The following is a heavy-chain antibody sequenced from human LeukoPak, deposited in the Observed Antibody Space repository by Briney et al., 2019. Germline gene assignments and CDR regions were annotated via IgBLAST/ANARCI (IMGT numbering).Heavy chain of an antibody. CDR2: IKEDGRET. J-gene: IGHJ4*02. CDR3: ARDLHPRYYLPDY. Sequence: GGSLRLSCVASAFAFSSGWTSWVRQAPGKGLEWVASIKEDGRETYYVDSVKGRFTISRDNAKNSLYLQMSSLRAEDTAVYYCARDLHPRYYLPDYWGQGTLVTVSS. D-gene: IGHD1-26*01. CDR1: AFAFSSGW. V-gene: IGHV3-7*04.